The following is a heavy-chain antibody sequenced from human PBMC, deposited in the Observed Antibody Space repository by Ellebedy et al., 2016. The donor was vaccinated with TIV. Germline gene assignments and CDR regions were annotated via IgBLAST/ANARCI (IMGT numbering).Heavy chain of an antibody. D-gene: IGHD2/OR15-2a*01. J-gene: IGHJ4*02. V-gene: IGHV4-59*05. CDR3: AREYEEYYFDY. CDR2: IYYSGSS. Sequence: SETLSLTCTVSGDSISSYYWSWIRQPPGKGLEWIGSIYYSGSSDYNPSLKSRVTISADTSRNQFSLRLSSVTAADTAVYYCAREYEEYYFDYWGQGTLVTVSS. CDR1: GDSISSYY.